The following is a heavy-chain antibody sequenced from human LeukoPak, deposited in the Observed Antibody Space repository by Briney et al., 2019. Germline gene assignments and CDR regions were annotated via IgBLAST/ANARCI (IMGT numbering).Heavy chain of an antibody. Sequence: SETLSLTCTVSGESISNSNYYWGWIRQPPGKRLEWIGTIYYSGTPYYDPSLKSRVTTSVYTSKNQFSLKLRSVTAADTAVYYCARHIYSGTDGDAFDIWGQGTTVTVSS. D-gene: IGHD1-26*01. V-gene: IGHV4-39*01. CDR1: GESISNSNYY. CDR3: ARHIYSGTDGDAFDI. J-gene: IGHJ3*02. CDR2: IYYSGTP.